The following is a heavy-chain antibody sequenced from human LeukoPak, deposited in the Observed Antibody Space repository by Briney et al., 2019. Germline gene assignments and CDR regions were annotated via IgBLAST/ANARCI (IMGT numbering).Heavy chain of an antibody. V-gene: IGHV3-21*01. CDR2: ISSSSSYI. D-gene: IGHD4-11*01. Sequence: GGSLRLSCAASGFTFSSYSMNWVRQAPGKGLEWVSSISSSSSYIYYADSVKGRFTISRDNAKNSLHLQMNSLRAEDTAVYYCAKKKTDYSYPSSFDYWGQGTLVTVSS. CDR3: AKKKTDYSYPSSFDY. CDR1: GFTFSSYS. J-gene: IGHJ4*02.